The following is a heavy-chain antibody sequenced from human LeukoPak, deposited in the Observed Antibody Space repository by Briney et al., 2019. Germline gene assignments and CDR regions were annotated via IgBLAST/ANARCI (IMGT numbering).Heavy chain of an antibody. CDR2: IYHSGST. D-gene: IGHD4-23*01. J-gene: IGHJ4*02. V-gene: IGHV4-4*02. CDR1: GGSISSGTW. CDR3: ARVRVTPYISIDS. Sequence: SETLSLTCAVSGGSISSGTWWSWVRQPPGKGLEWIGEIYHSGSTNNNPSLKSRVTISVDKSKNQFSLKLNSVTAADTAVYYCARVRVTPYISIDSWGQGTLVTVSS.